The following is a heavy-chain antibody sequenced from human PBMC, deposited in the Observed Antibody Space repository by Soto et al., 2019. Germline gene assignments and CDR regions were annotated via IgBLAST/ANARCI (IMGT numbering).Heavy chain of an antibody. J-gene: IGHJ4*02. CDR1: GFTSSNYW. CDR3: TGGSDYSHSSGYYPYYFDY. Sequence: EVQLVESGGGLVQPGGSLRLSCAASGFTSSNYWMSWVRQAPGKGLEWVANIKEDGSEKYYVDSVKGRFTFSRDNCHHSRERQMDSLRVADTSVYDCTGGSDYSHSSGYYPYYFDYWGQGTRVTVSS. D-gene: IGHD3-22*01. V-gene: IGHV3-7*01. CDR2: IKEDGSEK.